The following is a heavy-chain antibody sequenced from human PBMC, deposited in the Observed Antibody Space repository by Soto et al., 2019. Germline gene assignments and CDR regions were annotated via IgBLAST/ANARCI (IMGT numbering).Heavy chain of an antibody. CDR2: ISYGGSNK. Sequence: GGSLRLSCAASGFTFSSYGMHWVRQAPGKGLEWVAVISYGGSNKYYADSVKGRFTISRDNSKNTLYLQMNSLRAEDTAVYYCAKEDYDFWSGYYAIDYWGQGTLVTVSS. CDR1: GFTFSSYG. D-gene: IGHD3-3*01. CDR3: AKEDYDFWSGYYAIDY. J-gene: IGHJ4*02. V-gene: IGHV3-30*18.